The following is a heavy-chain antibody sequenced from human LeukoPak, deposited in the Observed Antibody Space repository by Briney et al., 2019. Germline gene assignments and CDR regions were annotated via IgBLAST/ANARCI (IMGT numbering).Heavy chain of an antibody. Sequence: GGSLRLTCAASGFTFSNYWMSWVRQAPGKGLEWVANIKQDGSEKYYVHSVKGRFAISRDNAKNSVYLQMNSLRAEDTAIYYCARPNGYSSGSYYDLTWDYWGQGTLVTVPS. CDR3: ARPNGYSSGSYYDLTWDY. V-gene: IGHV3-7*04. CDR1: GFTFSNYW. D-gene: IGHD3-22*01. J-gene: IGHJ4*02. CDR2: IKQDGSEK.